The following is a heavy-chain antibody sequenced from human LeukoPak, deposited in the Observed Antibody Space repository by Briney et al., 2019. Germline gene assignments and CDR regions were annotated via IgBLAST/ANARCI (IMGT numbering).Heavy chain of an antibody. CDR1: GFTFSSYE. CDR2: ISSSGSTI. J-gene: IGHJ6*03. Sequence: GGSLGLSCAASGFTFSSYEMNWVRQAPGKGLEWVSYISSSGSTIYYADSVKGRFTISRDNAKNSLYLQMNSLRAEDTAVYYCARDPATVTTDPGYMDVWGKGTTVTVSS. V-gene: IGHV3-48*03. CDR3: ARDPATVTTDPGYMDV. D-gene: IGHD4-11*01.